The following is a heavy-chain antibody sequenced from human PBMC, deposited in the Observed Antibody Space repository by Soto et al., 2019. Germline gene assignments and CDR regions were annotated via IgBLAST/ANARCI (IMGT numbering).Heavy chain of an antibody. CDR2: ISYDGSNK. J-gene: IGHJ4*02. D-gene: IGHD1-26*01. CDR3: ARAFSGSYPNFDY. Sequence: GGSLRLSCAASGFTFSSYGMHWVRQAPGKGLEWVAVISYDGSNKYYADSVKGRFTISRDNSKNTLYLQMNSLRAEDTAVYYCARAFSGSYPNFDYWGQGTLVTVSS. V-gene: IGHV3-30*03. CDR1: GFTFSSYG.